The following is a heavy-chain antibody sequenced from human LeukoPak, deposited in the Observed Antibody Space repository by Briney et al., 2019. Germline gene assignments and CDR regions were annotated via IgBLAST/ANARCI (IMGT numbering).Heavy chain of an antibody. CDR1: GYSISSGYY. V-gene: IGHV4-38-2*02. CDR3: ASPIVGATVASDY. CDR2: IYHSGST. Sequence: SETLSLTCTVSGYSISSGYYWGWTRQPPGKGLEWIGSIYHSGSTYYNPSLKSRVTISVDTSKNQFSLKLSSVTAADTAVYYCASPIVGATVASDYWGQGTLVTVSS. J-gene: IGHJ4*02. D-gene: IGHD1-26*01.